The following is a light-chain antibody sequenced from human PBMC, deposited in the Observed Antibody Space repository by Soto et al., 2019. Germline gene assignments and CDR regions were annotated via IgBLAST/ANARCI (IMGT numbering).Light chain of an antibody. Sequence: DIQMTQSPSTLSASVGDRVTITCRASQSISPWLAWYQQKPGKAPKLLIYDVSRLEGGVPSRFSGSGSGTEITLTINTLHPDDYATYYCKHYNTYCTFGQGTKVEI. CDR2: DVS. CDR1: QSISPW. CDR3: KHYNTYCT. V-gene: IGKV1-5*01. J-gene: IGKJ1*01.